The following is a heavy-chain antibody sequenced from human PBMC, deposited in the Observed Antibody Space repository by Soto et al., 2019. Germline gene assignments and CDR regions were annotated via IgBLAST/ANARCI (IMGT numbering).Heavy chain of an antibody. D-gene: IGHD4-17*01. CDR3: ARWEGTTSDFDY. J-gene: IGHJ4*02. Sequence: PSETLSLTCTVSGGSISSSSYYWGWIRQPPGKGLEWIGSIYYSGSTYYNPSLKSRVTISVDTSKNQFSLKLSSVTAADTAVYYCARWEGTTSDFDYWGQGTLVTVSS. CDR2: IYYSGST. V-gene: IGHV4-39*01. CDR1: GGSISSSSYY.